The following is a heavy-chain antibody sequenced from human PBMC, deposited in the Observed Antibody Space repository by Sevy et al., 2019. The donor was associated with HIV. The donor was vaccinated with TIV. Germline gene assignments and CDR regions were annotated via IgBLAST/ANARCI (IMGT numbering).Heavy chain of an antibody. CDR2: IYYSGST. V-gene: IGHV4-59*01. CDR3: ARGLSSGYSYGPGDY. D-gene: IGHD5-18*01. Sequence: SETLSLTCTVSGGSISSYYWSWIRQPPGKGLEWIGYIYYSGSTNYNPSLKSRVTISVDTSKNQCSLKLSSVTAADTAVYYCARGLSSGYSYGPGDYWGQGTLVTVSS. J-gene: IGHJ4*02. CDR1: GGSISSYY.